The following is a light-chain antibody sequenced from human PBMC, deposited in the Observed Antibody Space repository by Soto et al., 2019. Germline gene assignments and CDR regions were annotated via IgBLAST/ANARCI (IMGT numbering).Light chain of an antibody. J-gene: IGKJ2*01. Sequence: DIQMTQSPSSLSASVGDRVTITCRASQSIDNYLNWYQQKLGKAPRLLIYAASSLQGGVPSRFSGSGSGTDFTLTINSLQPEDFATYYCQQSYSTLMYTFGPGTKLEI. CDR2: AAS. CDR3: QQSYSTLMYT. CDR1: QSIDNY. V-gene: IGKV1-39*01.